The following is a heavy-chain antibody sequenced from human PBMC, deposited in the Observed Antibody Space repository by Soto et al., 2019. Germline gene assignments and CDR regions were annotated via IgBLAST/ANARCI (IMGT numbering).Heavy chain of an antibody. D-gene: IGHD3-3*01. V-gene: IGHV1-2*04. J-gene: IGHJ6*02. CDR3: ARDLGDTIFGVVIRGMDV. CDR1: GYTFTGYY. CDR2: INPNSGGT. Sequence: ASVKVSCKASGYTFTGYYMHWVRQAPGQGLEWMGWINPNSGGTNYAQKFQGWVTMTRDTSISTAYMELSRLRSDDTAVYYCARDLGDTIFGVVIRGMDVWGQGTTVTVSS.